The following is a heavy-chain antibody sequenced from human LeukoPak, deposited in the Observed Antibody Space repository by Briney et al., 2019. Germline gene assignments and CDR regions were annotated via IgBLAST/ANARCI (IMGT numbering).Heavy chain of an antibody. V-gene: IGHV3-9*01. CDR1: GFTFDDYA. D-gene: IGHD3-10*01. Sequence: GGSLRLSCAASGFTFDDYAMHWVRQAPGKGLEWVSGISWRSDGIGYADSVRGRFTISRDNAKNSLYLQMNSLRAEDTALYYCAKGTMVRGVITLPPVWGQGTLVTVSS. CDR3: AKGTMVRGVITLPPV. J-gene: IGHJ4*02. CDR2: ISWRSDGI.